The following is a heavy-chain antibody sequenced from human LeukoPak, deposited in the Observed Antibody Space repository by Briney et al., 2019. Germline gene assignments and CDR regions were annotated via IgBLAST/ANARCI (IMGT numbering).Heavy chain of an antibody. V-gene: IGHV3-74*01. CDR1: GFTFSSYA. CDR3: IRVPY. CDR2: ISSDGSNT. Sequence: LPGGSLRLSCAASGFTFSSYAMSWVRQAPGKGLVWVSRISSDGSNTNYADSVKGRFTISRDNAKNTLYLQMNSLRAEDTAVYYCIRVPYWGQGALVTVSS. J-gene: IGHJ4*02.